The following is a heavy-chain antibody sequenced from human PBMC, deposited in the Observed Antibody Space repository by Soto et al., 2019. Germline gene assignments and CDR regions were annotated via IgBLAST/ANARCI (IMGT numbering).Heavy chain of an antibody. CDR3: ALGGYNYGRPLDF. J-gene: IGHJ4*02. CDR1: GGSVSSYH. Sequence: SETLSLTCSVSGGSVSSYHYNWIRQAPGKGLEWLGYIYHSGKTFYNPALTGRVSMSLDTSKNQFSLTLNSVTAADTGLYFCALGGYNYGRPLDFWGQGTLVTVSS. CDR2: IYHSGKT. V-gene: IGHV4-59*02. D-gene: IGHD5-18*01.